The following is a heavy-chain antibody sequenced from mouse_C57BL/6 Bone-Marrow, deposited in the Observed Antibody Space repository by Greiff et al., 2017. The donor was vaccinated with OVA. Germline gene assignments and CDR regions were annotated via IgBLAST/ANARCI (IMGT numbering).Heavy chain of an antibody. CDR2: SRNKANDYTT. J-gene: IGHJ4*01. Sequence: EVQRVESGGGLVQSGRSLRLSCATSGFTFSDFYMEWVRQAPGKGLEWIAASRNKANDYTTEYSASVKGRFIVSRDTSQSILYLQMNALTAEDTAIYYCARDAGYYNAMDYWGQGTSVTVSS. V-gene: IGHV7-1*01. D-gene: IGHD2-2*01. CDR3: ARDAGYYNAMDY. CDR1: GFTFSDFY.